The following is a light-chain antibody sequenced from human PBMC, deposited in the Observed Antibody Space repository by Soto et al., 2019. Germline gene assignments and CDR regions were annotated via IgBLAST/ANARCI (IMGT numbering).Light chain of an antibody. Sequence: DIQMTQSPSSVSVAVGDRVTITCRASRGISSWLAWYQQKPGNAPKLLIYTASSLQSGVPSRFSGSGSGTDFTLTISSLQPEDFATYYCQQANSFPPTFGGGTKVEIK. CDR2: TAS. J-gene: IGKJ4*01. V-gene: IGKV1D-12*01. CDR3: QQANSFPPT. CDR1: RGISSW.